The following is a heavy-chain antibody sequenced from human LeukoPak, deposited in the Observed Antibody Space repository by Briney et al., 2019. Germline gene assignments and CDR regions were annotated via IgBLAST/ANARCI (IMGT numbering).Heavy chain of an antibody. CDR2: INPNTGGT. J-gene: IGHJ4*02. V-gene: IGHV1-2*02. Sequence: ASVKVSCKASGYTFTDYYMHWVRQAPGQGLEWMGWINPNTGGTNYAQKFQGRVTMTRDTSISTPYMELSWLRSDDTAVYYCARALYTSRSYLATFSPTNFDYWGQGTLVTVSS. D-gene: IGHD6-13*01. CDR3: ARALYTSRSYLATFSPTNFDY. CDR1: GYTFTDYY.